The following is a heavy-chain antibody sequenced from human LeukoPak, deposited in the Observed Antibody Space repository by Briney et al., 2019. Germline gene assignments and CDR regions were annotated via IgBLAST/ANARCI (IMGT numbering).Heavy chain of an antibody. CDR1: GGSISSSSYY. CDR3: ASIVGATTAEYFQH. D-gene: IGHD1-26*01. V-gene: IGHV4-39*07. Sequence: SETLSLTCTVSGGSISSSSYYWGWIRQPPGKGLEWIGSIYYSGSTYYNPSLKSRVTISVDTSKNQFSLKLGSVTAADTAVYYCASIVGATTAEYFQHWGQGTLVTVSS. CDR2: IYYSGST. J-gene: IGHJ1*01.